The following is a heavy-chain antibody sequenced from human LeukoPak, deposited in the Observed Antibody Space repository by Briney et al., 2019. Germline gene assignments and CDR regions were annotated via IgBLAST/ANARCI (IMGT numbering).Heavy chain of an antibody. V-gene: IGHV3-30-3*01. J-gene: IGHJ6*02. CDR3: ARAMTTAPYYGMDV. Sequence: QAGGSLRLSCAASGFTFSSYAMHWVRQAPGKGLEWVAVISYDGSNKYYADSVKGRFTISRDNSKNTLYLQMNSLRAEDTAVYYCARAMTTAPYYGMDVWGQGTTVTVSS. D-gene: IGHD4-17*01. CDR1: GFTFSSYA. CDR2: ISYDGSNK.